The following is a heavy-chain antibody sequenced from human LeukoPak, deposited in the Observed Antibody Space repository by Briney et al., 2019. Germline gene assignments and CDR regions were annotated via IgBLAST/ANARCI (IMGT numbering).Heavy chain of an antibody. CDR2: IYYSGST. J-gene: IGHJ4*02. D-gene: IGHD1-26*01. CDR3: ARNASDSGTSYFDY. V-gene: IGHV4-39*01. CDR1: GGSISSSSYY. Sequence: PSGTLSLTCTVSGGSISSSSYYWGWIRQPPGKGLEWIGSIYYSGSTSYDPSLKSRVTISVDTSKNQYSMKLGFVTAADTAVYYCARNASDSGTSYFDYWGQGTLVTVSS.